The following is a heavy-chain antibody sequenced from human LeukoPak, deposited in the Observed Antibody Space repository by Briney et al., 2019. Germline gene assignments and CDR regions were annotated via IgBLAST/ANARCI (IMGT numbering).Heavy chain of an antibody. D-gene: IGHD1-26*01. Sequence: SETLSLTCAVSGGSISSSNWWSWVRQSPGKGLEWIGEIYHSGSTNYNPSLKSRVTISVDKSKSQFSLKLSSVTAADTAVYYCTSGSGSYYPFDYWGQGTLVTVSS. V-gene: IGHV4-4*02. CDR3: TSGSGSYYPFDY. CDR1: GGSISSSNW. CDR2: IYHSGST. J-gene: IGHJ4*02.